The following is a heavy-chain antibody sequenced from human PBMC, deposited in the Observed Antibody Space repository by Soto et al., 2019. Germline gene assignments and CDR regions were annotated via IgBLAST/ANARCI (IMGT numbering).Heavy chain of an antibody. CDR1: VFTFSSYT. J-gene: IGHJ4*02. V-gene: IGHV3-21*01. CDR2: ISSGSSLL. D-gene: IGHD3-22*01. CDR3: ARVPDSSAYYYYFDY. Sequence: GGSLRLSCAASVFTFSSYTMHWVRQAPGKGLEWVSSISSGSSLLYYADSVRGRLTISRDNAKNSLYLQMNSLRADDTAVYYCARVPDSSAYYYYFDYWGQGTLVTVSS.